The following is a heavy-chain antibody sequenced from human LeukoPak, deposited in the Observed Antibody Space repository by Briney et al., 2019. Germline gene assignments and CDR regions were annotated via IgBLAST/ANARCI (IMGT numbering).Heavy chain of an antibody. CDR1: GYTFTSYD. V-gene: IGHV1-8*01. J-gene: IGHJ4*02. D-gene: IGHD4-17*01. CDR2: RNPNSGNT. CDR3: ARYMTTVTHLHFFDY. Sequence: ASVKVSCKASGYTFTSYDISWVRQATGQGLDWMGWRNPNSGNTGHAQKSQDRVTMTRNTSISTAYMELSSLRSEDTAVYYCARYMTTVTHLHFFDYWGQGTLVTVSS.